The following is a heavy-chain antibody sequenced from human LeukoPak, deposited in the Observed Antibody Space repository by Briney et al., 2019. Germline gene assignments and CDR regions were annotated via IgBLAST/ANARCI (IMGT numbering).Heavy chain of an antibody. CDR2: ISSSSSTI. D-gene: IGHD4-11*01. CDR3: ARSPSYYSHMDV. V-gene: IGHV3-48*01. Sequence: GGSLRLSCAASGFTFSSYSMNWVRQAPGKGLEWVSYISSSSSTIYYADSVKGRFTISRDNAKNSLYLQVNTLRAEDTAVYYCARSPSYYSHMDVWGKGTTVTVSS. CDR1: GFTFSSYS. J-gene: IGHJ6*03.